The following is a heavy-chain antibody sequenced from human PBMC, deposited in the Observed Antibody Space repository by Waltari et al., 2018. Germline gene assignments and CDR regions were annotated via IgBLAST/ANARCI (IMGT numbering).Heavy chain of an antibody. CDR3: ARLLQTCSSTSCYLSWFDP. CDR2: IYYSGST. CDR1: GGYISSYY. Sequence: QVQLQESGPGLVKPSETLSLTCTVSGGYISSYYWSWIRQPQATGLEWIGYIYYSGSTNYNPSLKSRVTISVDTSKNQFSLKLSSVTAADTAVYYCARLLQTCSSTSCYLSWFDPWGQGTLVTVSS. V-gene: IGHV4-59*08. D-gene: IGHD2-2*01. J-gene: IGHJ5*02.